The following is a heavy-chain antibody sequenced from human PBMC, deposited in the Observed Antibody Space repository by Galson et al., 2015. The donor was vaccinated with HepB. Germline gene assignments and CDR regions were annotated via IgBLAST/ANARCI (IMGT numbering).Heavy chain of an antibody. J-gene: IGHJ4*02. D-gene: IGHD3-16*01. Sequence: SGAEVKKPGESLKISCKGSGYNFAISWIGWVRQMPGKGPEWMGIIYPADSDTRYSPSFQGQVTISTDKSISTAYLQWSSLKASDTAMYYCASLRGADPLGFDYWGQGTLVTVSS. CDR3: ASLRGADPLGFDY. V-gene: IGHV5-51*01. CDR1: GYNFAISW. CDR2: IYPADSDT.